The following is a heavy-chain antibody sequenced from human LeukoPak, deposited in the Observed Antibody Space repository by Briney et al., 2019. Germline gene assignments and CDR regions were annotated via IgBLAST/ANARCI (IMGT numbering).Heavy chain of an antibody. CDR3: AAGAGSGSYYSDAFDI. CDR2: IYYSGST. CDR1: GGSISSYY. Sequence: PSETLSLTCTVSGGSISSYYWSWIRQPPGKGLEWIGYIYYSGSTNYNPSLKSRVTISVDTSKNQFSLKLSSVTAADTAVYYCAAGAGSGSYYSDAFDIWGQGTMATVSS. J-gene: IGHJ3*02. D-gene: IGHD3-10*01. V-gene: IGHV4-59*01.